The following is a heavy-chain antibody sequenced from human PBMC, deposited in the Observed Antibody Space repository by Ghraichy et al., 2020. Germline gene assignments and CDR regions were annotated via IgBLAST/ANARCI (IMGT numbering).Heavy chain of an antibody. CDR3: TRDRVVVTAHNWFDP. CDR2: IRSKAYGGTT. Sequence: GGSLRLSCTASGFTFGDYAMSWFRQAPGKGLEWVGFIRSKAYGGTTEYAASVKGRFTISRDDSKSIAYLQMNSLKTEDTAVYYCTRDRVVVTAHNWFDPWGQGTLVTVSS. CDR1: GFTFGDYA. J-gene: IGHJ5*02. V-gene: IGHV3-49*03. D-gene: IGHD2-21*02.